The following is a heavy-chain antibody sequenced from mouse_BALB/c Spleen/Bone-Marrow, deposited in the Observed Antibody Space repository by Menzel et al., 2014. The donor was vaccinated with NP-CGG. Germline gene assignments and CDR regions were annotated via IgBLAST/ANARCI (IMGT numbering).Heavy chain of an antibody. CDR3: ARSNYGSSYVFDY. J-gene: IGHJ2*01. CDR2: TSTYSGNT. D-gene: IGHD1-1*01. Sequence: VKLQESGPELVRPGVSVKISCKGSGYTFADYAMHWVKQSHAKSLEWIGVTSTYSGNTNYNQKFKGKATMTVDKSSSTAYMELARLTSEDSAIYYCARSNYGSSYVFDYWGQGTTLTVSS. V-gene: IGHV1-67*01. CDR1: GYTFADYA.